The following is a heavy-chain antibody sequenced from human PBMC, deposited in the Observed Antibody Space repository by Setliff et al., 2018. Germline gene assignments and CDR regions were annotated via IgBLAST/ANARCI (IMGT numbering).Heavy chain of an antibody. CDR1: GYTFISYG. Sequence: ASVKVSCKASGYTFISYGISWVRQAPGQGLEWMGYINNYNFNTQYAQKFQGRVTVTTDTSTTTAYMELRSLRADDTAVYYCARINFYVSSGYYYAPELWGQGTTVTVSS. V-gene: IGHV1-18*01. J-gene: IGHJ4*02. D-gene: IGHD3-22*01. CDR3: ARINFYVSSGYYYAPEL. CDR2: INNYNFNT.